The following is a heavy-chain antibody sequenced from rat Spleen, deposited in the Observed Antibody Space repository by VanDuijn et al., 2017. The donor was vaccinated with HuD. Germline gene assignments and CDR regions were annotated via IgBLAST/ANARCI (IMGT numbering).Heavy chain of an antibody. CDR3: VRDKTNYGYWYFDF. J-gene: IGHJ1*01. CDR2: SSPNGGNT. Sequence: VQLKESGPGLVQPSQTLSLTCTVSGFSLSNNGVTWVRQPPTKGLEWVASSSPNGGNTYYRDSVKGRFIISRDNAESTLYLQMDSLRSEDTATYYCVRDKTNYGYWYFDFWGPGTMVSVSS. V-gene: IGHV5-19*01. D-gene: IGHD1-11*01. CDR1: GFSLSNNG.